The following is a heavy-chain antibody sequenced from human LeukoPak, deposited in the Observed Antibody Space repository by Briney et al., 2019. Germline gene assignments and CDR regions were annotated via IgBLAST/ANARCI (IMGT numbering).Heavy chain of an antibody. CDR1: GFTFSRYA. CDR3: AKDRSCTHHICHGDFDY. V-gene: IGHV3-23*01. J-gene: IGHJ4*02. Sequence: PGGSLRLSCAASGFTFSRYAVSWVGQALGKGLEWVSSISGSGGSTYSADSVKGRFTISRDNSKNTLYLQMNSLTAEDTALYYCAKDRSCTHHICHGDFDYLGQGTLVTVSS. D-gene: IGHD2-8*01. CDR2: ISGSGGST.